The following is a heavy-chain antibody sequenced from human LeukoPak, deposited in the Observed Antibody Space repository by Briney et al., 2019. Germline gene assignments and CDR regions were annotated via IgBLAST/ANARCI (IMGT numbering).Heavy chain of an antibody. CDR2: IIPIFVTA. V-gene: IGHV1-69*13. CDR3: ARGGWSGDSSSWFPPWFDP. CDR1: GGTFSSYA. Sequence: ASVKVSCKASGGTFSSYAISWVRQAPGQGLEWMGGIIPIFVTADYAQKFQGRVTITADESTSAAYMELSSLRSEDTAVYYCARGGWSGDSSSWFPPWFDPWGQGTLVTVSS. D-gene: IGHD6-13*01. J-gene: IGHJ5*02.